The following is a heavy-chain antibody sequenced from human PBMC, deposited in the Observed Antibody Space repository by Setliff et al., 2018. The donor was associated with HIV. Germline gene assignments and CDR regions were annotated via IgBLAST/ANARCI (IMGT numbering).Heavy chain of an antibody. CDR2: INHSGDT. J-gene: IGHJ5*02. D-gene: IGHD5-12*01. CDR3: ARCRLNGRFNL. CDR1: GGSFSGHQ. Sequence: PSETLSLTCAVYGGSFSGHQWSWIRQPPGKGLEWIGEINHSGDTNYNSFLKSRVTISLDMSKNQFSLKLSSVTAADTAVYYCARCRLNGRFNLWGQGTLVTVSS. V-gene: IGHV4-34*01.